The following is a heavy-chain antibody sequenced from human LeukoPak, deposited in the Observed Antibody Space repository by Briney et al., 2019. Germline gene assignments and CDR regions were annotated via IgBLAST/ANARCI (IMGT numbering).Heavy chain of an antibody. CDR1: GFTFSSYW. Sequence: PGGSLRLSCAASGFTFSSYWMHWVRQAPGKRLVWVSRINSDGSSTSYADSVKGRFTISRDNAKNTLYLQMNSLRAEDTAVYYCARESRSWVTAMVYYFDYWGQGTLVTVSS. J-gene: IGHJ4*02. D-gene: IGHD5-18*01. CDR3: ARESRSWVTAMVYYFDY. CDR2: INSDGSST. V-gene: IGHV3-74*01.